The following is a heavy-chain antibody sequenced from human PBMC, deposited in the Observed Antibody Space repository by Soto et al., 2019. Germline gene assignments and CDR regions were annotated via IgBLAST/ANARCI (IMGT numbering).Heavy chain of an antibody. CDR3: GRNRRRVAGARTCGVDV. Sequence: SVKVSCKASGGTFSSYAISWVRQAPGQGLEWMGGIIPIFGTANYAQKFQGRVTITADESTSTAYMELSSLRSEDTAGYYCGRNRRRVAGARTCGVDVWGPGTTVTVSS. CDR1: GGTFSSYA. CDR2: IIPIFGTA. D-gene: IGHD2-15*01. J-gene: IGHJ6*02. V-gene: IGHV1-69*13.